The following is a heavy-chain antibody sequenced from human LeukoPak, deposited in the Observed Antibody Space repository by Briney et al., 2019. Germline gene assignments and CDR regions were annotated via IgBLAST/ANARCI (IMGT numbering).Heavy chain of an antibody. V-gene: IGHV3-7*01. Sequence: GGSLRLSCAASGFTFSNYWMSWVRQAPGKGLEWVANMKQDGSETYYVDSVKGRFTISRDNVKNSLYLQMNSLRAEDTAVYYCARDKIVGATHFDYWGQGALVTVSS. J-gene: IGHJ4*02. D-gene: IGHD1-26*01. CDR1: GFTFSNYW. CDR2: MKQDGSET. CDR3: ARDKIVGATHFDY.